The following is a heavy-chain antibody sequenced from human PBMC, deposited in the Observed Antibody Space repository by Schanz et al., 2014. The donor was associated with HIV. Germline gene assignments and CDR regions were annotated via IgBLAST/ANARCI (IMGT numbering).Heavy chain of an antibody. CDR3: ARVSQITHIVVVTASLVDV. Sequence: EVQLVESGGALVQPGGSLRLSCAASEFTFSSYWMSWVRQAPGKGLEWVANIKQDGSEKYYVDSVKGRFTISRDNAKNSLYLQMNSLRAEDTAVYYCARVSQITHIVVVTASLVDVWGQGTTVTVSS. CDR1: EFTFSSYW. CDR2: IKQDGSEK. J-gene: IGHJ6*02. D-gene: IGHD2-21*02. V-gene: IGHV3-7*01.